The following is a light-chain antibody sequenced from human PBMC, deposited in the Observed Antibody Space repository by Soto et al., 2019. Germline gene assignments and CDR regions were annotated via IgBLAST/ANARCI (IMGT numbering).Light chain of an antibody. V-gene: IGKV1-8*01. Sequence: IWMTQSPSLLSASTGDRVTITCRASQGISSYVAWYQQNPGKAPKLLIYAASTSQSGVPSRFSGSASGTDFTPTISSLQPDDFATHYCQQYHSYSRTFGQGTKGDI. J-gene: IGKJ1*01. CDR2: AAS. CDR3: QQYHSYSRT. CDR1: QGISSY.